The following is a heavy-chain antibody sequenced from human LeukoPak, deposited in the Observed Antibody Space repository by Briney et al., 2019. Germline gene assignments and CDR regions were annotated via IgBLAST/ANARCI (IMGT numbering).Heavy chain of an antibody. CDR1: GGSIRSYY. J-gene: IGHJ4*02. V-gene: IGHV4-59*01. CDR2: IYYSGST. D-gene: IGHD3-3*01. Sequence: SETLSLTCTVPGGSIRSYYWSWIRQPPGKGLEWIGYIYYSGSTNYNPSLKSRVTISVDTSKNQFSLKLSSVTAADTAVYYCARGRGYDFWSGYYWDYWGQGTPLTVSS. CDR3: ARGRGYDFWSGYYWDY.